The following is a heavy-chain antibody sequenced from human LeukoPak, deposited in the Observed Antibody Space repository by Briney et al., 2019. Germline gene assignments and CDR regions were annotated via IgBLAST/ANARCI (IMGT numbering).Heavy chain of an antibody. CDR1: GGSFSGYY. D-gene: IGHD6-13*01. Sequence: SETLSLTCAVYGGSFSGYYWGWIRQPPGKGLEWIGSIYSSGSTYYNPSLKSRVTISVDTSKNQFSLKLSSVTAADTAVYYCARDGYSSSWRGGTFHWFDPWGQGTLVTVSS. CDR3: ARDGYSSSWRGGTFHWFDP. CDR2: IYSSGST. V-gene: IGHV4-34*01. J-gene: IGHJ5*02.